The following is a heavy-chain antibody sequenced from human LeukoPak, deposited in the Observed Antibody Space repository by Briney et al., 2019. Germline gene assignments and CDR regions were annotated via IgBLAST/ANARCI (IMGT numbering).Heavy chain of an antibody. D-gene: IGHD5-24*01. CDR1: GGSISSYY. Sequence: PSETLSLTCTVSGGSISSYYWSWIRQPPGKGLEWIGYIYYSGSTNYNPSLKSRVTISVDTSKNQFSLKLSSVTAADTSVYYCAREVEMPATSYFDYWGQGTLVTVSS. CDR3: AREVEMPATSYFDY. V-gene: IGHV4-59*01. J-gene: IGHJ4*02. CDR2: IYYSGST.